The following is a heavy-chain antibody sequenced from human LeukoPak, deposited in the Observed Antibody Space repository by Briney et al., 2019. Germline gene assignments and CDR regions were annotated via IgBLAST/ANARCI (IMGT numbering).Heavy chain of an antibody. V-gene: IGHV4-34*01. CDR3: ARHRYSSGWYGGGFDP. J-gene: IGHJ5*02. D-gene: IGHD6-19*01. CDR2: INHSGST. CDR1: GGSFSGYY. Sequence: SETLSLTCAVYGGSFSGYYWSWIRQPPGKGLEWIGEINHSGSTNYNPSLKSRVTISVDTSKNQFSLKLSSVTAADTAVYYCARHRYSSGWYGGGFDPWGQGTLVTVSS.